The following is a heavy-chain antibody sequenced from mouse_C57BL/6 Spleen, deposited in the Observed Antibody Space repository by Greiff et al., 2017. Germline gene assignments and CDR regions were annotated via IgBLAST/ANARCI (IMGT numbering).Heavy chain of an antibody. Sequence: EVQLQQSGAELVRPGASVKLSCTASGFNIKDYYMHWVKQRPEQGLEWIGRIDPEDGDTEYAPKFPGKATMTADTYSITAYLQLSSLTSEDTAVYYCTTWGYSNYGAMDYWGQGTSVTVSS. D-gene: IGHD2-5*01. CDR3: TTWGYSNYGAMDY. CDR2: IDPEDGDT. CDR1: GFNIKDYY. J-gene: IGHJ4*01. V-gene: IGHV14-1*01.